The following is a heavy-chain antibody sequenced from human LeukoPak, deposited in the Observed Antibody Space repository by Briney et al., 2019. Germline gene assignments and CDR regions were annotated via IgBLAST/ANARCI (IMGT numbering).Heavy chain of an antibody. D-gene: IGHD6-6*01. V-gene: IGHV3-33*01. CDR2: IWYDGTNK. Sequence: GRSLRLSCAASGFIFSSYAMHWVRQAPGKGLEWVAVIWYDGTNKYYADSVTGRFTISRDNSKNTLTLQMNSLRADDTAIYYCAREIGEYSRSLGEYFDYWGQGALVTVSS. J-gene: IGHJ4*02. CDR3: AREIGEYSRSLGEYFDY. CDR1: GFIFSSYA.